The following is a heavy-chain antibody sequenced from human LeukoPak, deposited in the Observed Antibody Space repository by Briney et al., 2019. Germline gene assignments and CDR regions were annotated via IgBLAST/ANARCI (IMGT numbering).Heavy chain of an antibody. CDR3: ARHFLDGYYYYGMDV. V-gene: IGHV4-34*01. CDR2: INHSVST. Sequence: SETLSLTCAVYCGSFNNYYWRWIRQPPGQGLEWLGKINHSVSTNYNPSLKSRVTISIDTSKNQFCLKLNSVTAADTAVYYCARHFLDGYYYYGMDVWGQGTTVTVSS. J-gene: IGHJ6*02. D-gene: IGHD3-3*01. CDR1: CGSFNNYY.